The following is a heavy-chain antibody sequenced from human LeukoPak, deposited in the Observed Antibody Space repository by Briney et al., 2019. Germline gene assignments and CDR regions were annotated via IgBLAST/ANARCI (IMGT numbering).Heavy chain of an antibody. V-gene: IGHV3-23*01. Sequence: PGGSLRLSCAASGFTFSDYALGWVRQAPGRGLEWVATLSGSGAGTYYSDSVQGRFTISRDNSKNTLFLQMNSLRAEDTAVYYCAKRDGYVWGQGTLVTVSS. D-gene: IGHD3-10*02. CDR1: GFTFSDYA. J-gene: IGHJ4*02. CDR3: AKRDGYV. CDR2: LSGSGAGT.